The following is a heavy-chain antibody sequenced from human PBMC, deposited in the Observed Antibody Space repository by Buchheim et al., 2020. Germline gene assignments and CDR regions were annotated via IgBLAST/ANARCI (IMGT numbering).Heavy chain of an antibody. D-gene: IGHD2-21*01. CDR2: ISAYYGDT. Sequence: QVQMVQSGDEVKTPGASVKVSCKAFGYNFPDYGISWVRQAPGQGLEWMGWISAYYGDTHFGQNFQGRVILTRDISTNTAYMELRSVRSDDTAVYYCVREAEIGASGVFFLHWGQGTL. CDR1: GYNFPDYG. J-gene: IGHJ1*01. CDR3: VREAEIGASGVFFLH. V-gene: IGHV1-18*04.